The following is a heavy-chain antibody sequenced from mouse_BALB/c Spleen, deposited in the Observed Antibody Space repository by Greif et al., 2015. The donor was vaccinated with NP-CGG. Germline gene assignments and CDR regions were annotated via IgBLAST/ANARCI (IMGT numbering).Heavy chain of an antibody. V-gene: IGHV1S81*02. Sequence: VQLQQSGAELVKPGASVKLSCKASGYTFTSYYTYWVKQRPGQGLEWIGGINPSNGGTNFNEKFKSKATLTVDKSSSTAYMQLSSLTSEDSAVYYCTRSVRYDGYAMDYWGQGTSVTVSS. CDR1: GYTFTSYY. D-gene: IGHD2-14*01. J-gene: IGHJ4*01. CDR2: INPSNGGT. CDR3: TRSVRYDGYAMDY.